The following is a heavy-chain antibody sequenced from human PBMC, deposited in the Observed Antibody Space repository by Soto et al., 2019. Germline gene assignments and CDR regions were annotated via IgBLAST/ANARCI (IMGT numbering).Heavy chain of an antibody. CDR2: IYNSGST. CDR1: GGSINSGGYY. Sequence: SETLSLTCTVSGGSINSGGYYWSWIRQHPGKGLEWIGYIYNSGSTYYNPSLKSRVTISVDTSKNQFSLKLSSVTAADTAVYYCASGPEPLPSYYYGMDVWGQGTKVTVSS. V-gene: IGHV4-31*03. D-gene: IGHD2-15*01. J-gene: IGHJ6*02. CDR3: ASGPEPLPSYYYGMDV.